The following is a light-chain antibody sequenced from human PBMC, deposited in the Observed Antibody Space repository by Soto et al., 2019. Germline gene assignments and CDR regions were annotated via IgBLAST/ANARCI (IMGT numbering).Light chain of an antibody. Sequence: QPVLTQPPSASGTPGQRVTISCSGSSSNIGSNYVYWYQQLPGTAPKLLIYSNNQRPSGVPDRFSGSKSGTSASLAISGLRSEDEADYYCAAWDDSLSGNVVFGGGTQLTVL. CDR1: SSNIGSNY. CDR2: SNN. CDR3: AAWDDSLSGNVV. V-gene: IGLV1-47*02. J-gene: IGLJ2*01.